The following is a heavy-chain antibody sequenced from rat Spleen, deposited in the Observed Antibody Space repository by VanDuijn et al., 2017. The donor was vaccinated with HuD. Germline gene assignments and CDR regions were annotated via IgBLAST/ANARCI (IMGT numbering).Heavy chain of an antibody. J-gene: IGHJ2*01. CDR3: TTDTFYDGTYYPGGFDY. Sequence: EVHLVESDGGLVQPGRSLKLSCATSGFTFSDFYMAWVRQAPTKGLEWVASISTGGDDTYYRDSVKGRFTISRDNAKSTLYLQLDSLRSEDTATYYCTTDTFYDGTYYPGGFDYWGQGVMVTVSS. V-gene: IGHV5-27*01. CDR1: GFTFSDFY. D-gene: IGHD1-12*02. CDR2: ISTGGDDT.